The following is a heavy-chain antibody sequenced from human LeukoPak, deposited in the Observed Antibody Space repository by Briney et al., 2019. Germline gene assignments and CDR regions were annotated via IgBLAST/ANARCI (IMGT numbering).Heavy chain of an antibody. Sequence: QPGGSLRLSCAASGFTFSSYGIHWVRQAPGKGLEWVAFIRYDGSNKYYADSVRGRFTISRDNSKNTLYLQMNSLRAEDTAVYYCAKDLPDYGDYIEGYWGQGTLVTVSS. J-gene: IGHJ4*02. CDR2: IRYDGSNK. CDR3: AKDLPDYGDYIEGY. D-gene: IGHD4-17*01. CDR1: GFTFSSYG. V-gene: IGHV3-30*02.